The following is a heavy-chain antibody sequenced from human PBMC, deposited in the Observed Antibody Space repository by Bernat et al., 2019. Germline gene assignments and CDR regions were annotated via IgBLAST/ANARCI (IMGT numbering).Heavy chain of an antibody. J-gene: IGHJ4*02. CDR3: ARGPVVRFLEWPLVGVFDY. CDR2: INPNSGGT. CDR1: GYTFTGYY. D-gene: IGHD3-3*01. V-gene: IGHV1-2*04. Sequence: QVQLVQSGAEVKKPGASVKVSCKASGYTFTGYYMHWVRQAPGQGLEWMGWINPNSGGTNYAQKFQGWVTMTRDTSISTAYMELSRLRSDDTAVYYCARGPVVRFLEWPLVGVFDYWGQGTLVTVSS.